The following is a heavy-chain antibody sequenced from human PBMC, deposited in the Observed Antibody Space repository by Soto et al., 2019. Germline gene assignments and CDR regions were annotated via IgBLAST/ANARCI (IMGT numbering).Heavy chain of an antibody. D-gene: IGHD3-22*01. CDR2: IIPIFGTA. J-gene: IGHJ4*02. CDR1: GGTFSSYA. Sequence: ASVKVSCKASGGTFSSYAISWVRQAPGQGLEWMGGIIPIFGTANYAQKLQGRVTMTTDTSTSTAYMELRSLRSDDTAVYYCARERHYDSSGYSDYWGQGTLVTVSS. CDR3: ARERHYDSSGYSDY. V-gene: IGHV1-69*05.